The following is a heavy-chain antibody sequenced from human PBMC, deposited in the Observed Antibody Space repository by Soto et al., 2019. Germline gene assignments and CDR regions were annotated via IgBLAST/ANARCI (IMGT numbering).Heavy chain of an antibody. CDR1: GFTFSSYS. J-gene: IGHJ6*02. CDR3: ARDQDYYDSSGYYYYYYGMDV. Sequence: HPGGSLRLSCAASGFTFSSYSMNWVRQAPGKGLEWVSYISSSSSTIYYADSVKGRFTISRDNAKNSLYLQMNSLRAEDTAVYYCARDQDYYDSSGYYYYYYGMDVWGQGTTVTVSS. D-gene: IGHD3-22*01. CDR2: ISSSSSTI. V-gene: IGHV3-48*01.